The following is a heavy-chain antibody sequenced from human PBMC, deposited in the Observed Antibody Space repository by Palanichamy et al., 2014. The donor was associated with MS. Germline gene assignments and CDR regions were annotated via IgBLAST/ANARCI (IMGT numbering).Heavy chain of an antibody. CDR2: IDRNSGDT. J-gene: IGHJ4*02. CDR1: GYTFTGYY. Sequence: QVQLVQSGAEVKKSGASVKVSCKTSGYTFTGYYMHWVRQAPGQGLEWMGWIDRNSGDTNYAQKFEGRVTMTRDTSISTAYMELSTLRSDDTAVYYCARRGSYGYDYWGQGTLVTVSS. D-gene: IGHD5-18*01. V-gene: IGHV1-2*02. CDR3: ARRGSYGYDY.